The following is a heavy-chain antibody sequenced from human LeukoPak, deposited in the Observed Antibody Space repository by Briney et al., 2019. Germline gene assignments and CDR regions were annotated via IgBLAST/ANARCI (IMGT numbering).Heavy chain of an antibody. J-gene: IGHJ1*01. CDR3: ARDGDAATQYFQH. Sequence: GGSLRLSCAASRFTFSSYTMHWGRGAPGEGLEYVLAISSNGGSTYYANSVKGRFTISRDNSKNTLYLQMGSLRAEDMAVYYCARDGDAATQYFQHWGQGTLVTVSS. CDR2: ISSNGGST. CDR1: RFTFSSYT. V-gene: IGHV3-64*01. D-gene: IGHD6-25*01.